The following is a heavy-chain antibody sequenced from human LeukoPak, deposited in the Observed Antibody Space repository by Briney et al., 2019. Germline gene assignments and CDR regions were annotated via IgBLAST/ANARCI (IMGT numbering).Heavy chain of an antibody. Sequence: GGSLRLSCAASGLTISNNFMGWVRQAPGKGLEYVSAISSDGGSTYYANSVKGRFTISRDNSKNMLYLQMGSLRAEDMAVYYCARWVSTSYDAFDVWGQGTMVTVSS. V-gene: IGHV3-64*01. CDR2: ISSDGGST. J-gene: IGHJ3*01. D-gene: IGHD6-6*01. CDR1: GLTISNNF. CDR3: ARWVSTSYDAFDV.